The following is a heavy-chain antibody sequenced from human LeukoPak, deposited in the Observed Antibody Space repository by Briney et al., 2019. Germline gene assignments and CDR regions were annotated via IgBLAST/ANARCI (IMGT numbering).Heavy chain of an antibody. V-gene: IGHV3-15*01. Sequence: GSLRLSCAASGFTFSNAWMSWVRQAPGKGLEWVGRIKSKTDGGTTDYAAPVKGRFTISRDNSKNTLYLQMNSLRAEDTAVYYCAKDTYSYGYSFCDYWGQGTLVTVSS. D-gene: IGHD5-18*01. J-gene: IGHJ4*02. CDR2: IKSKTDGGTT. CDR3: AKDTYSYGYSFCDY. CDR1: GFTFSNAW.